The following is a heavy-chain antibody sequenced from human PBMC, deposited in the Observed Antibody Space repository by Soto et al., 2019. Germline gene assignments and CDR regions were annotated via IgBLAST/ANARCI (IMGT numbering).Heavy chain of an antibody. Sequence: PSETMSLTCAVYVGSLSGYYWSWIRQPPGKGLEWIGESNHSGNTNYNPSLKRRVTISVDTSKNQFSLKLSSVTAADTAVYYCARDGIGYSGYSRLDYWGQGTLVTVSS. D-gene: IGHD5-12*01. V-gene: IGHV4-34*01. J-gene: IGHJ4*02. CDR2: SNHSGNT. CDR1: VGSLSGYY. CDR3: ARDGIGYSGYSRLDY.